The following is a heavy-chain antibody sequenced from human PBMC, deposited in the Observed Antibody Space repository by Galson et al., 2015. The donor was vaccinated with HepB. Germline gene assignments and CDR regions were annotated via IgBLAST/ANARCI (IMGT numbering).Heavy chain of an antibody. J-gene: IGHJ6*03. D-gene: IGHD1-26*01. V-gene: IGHV2-70*11. CDR3: ARIRAGATGSADYYYYYMDV. Sequence: PALVKPTQTLTLTCTFSGFSLSTSGMCVSWIRQPPGKALEWLARIDWDDDKYYSTSLKTRLTISKDTSKNQVVLTMTNMDPVDTATYYCARIRAGATGSADYYYYYMDVWGKGTTVTVSS. CDR1: GFSLSTSGMC. CDR2: IDWDDDK.